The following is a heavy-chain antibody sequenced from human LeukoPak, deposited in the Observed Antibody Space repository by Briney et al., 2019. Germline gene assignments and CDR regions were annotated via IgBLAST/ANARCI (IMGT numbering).Heavy chain of an antibody. CDR1: GFTFNNYP. Sequence: PGGSLRLSCAASGFTFNNYPMAWVRQAPGKGLEWVSVISRGGDSTHNADSAMGRFTISRDNSKNSLFLQMNSLRAEDTAIYYCAKGDNDWYGFGVTSPYFDYWGQGTLVTVSS. D-gene: IGHD3-9*01. J-gene: IGHJ4*02. V-gene: IGHV3-23*01. CDR3: AKGDNDWYGFGVTSPYFDY. CDR2: ISRGGDST.